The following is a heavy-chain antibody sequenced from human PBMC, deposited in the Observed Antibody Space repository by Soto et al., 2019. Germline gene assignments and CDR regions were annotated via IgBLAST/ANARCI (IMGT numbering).Heavy chain of an antibody. CDR3: ARDEATSYHYYGMDV. CDR1: GYSFTTYW. J-gene: IGHJ6*01. V-gene: IGHV5-51*01. CDR2: IHPGESDT. Sequence: PGQSLKISCKCYGYSFTTYWIAWVRQMPGKGLEWMGSIHPGESDTRYSPSFQGQVTISADTSITTAYLQWSSLKASDTAMYYCARDEATSYHYYGMDVWGQGTMVTVSS.